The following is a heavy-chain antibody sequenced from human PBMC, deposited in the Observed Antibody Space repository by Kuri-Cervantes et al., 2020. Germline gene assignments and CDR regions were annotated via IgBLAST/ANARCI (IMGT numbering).Heavy chain of an antibody. CDR2: ISSSGSTI. CDR1: GFTFSDYY. D-gene: IGHD3-3*01. CDR3: ARDHAYYDFWSGPLGYYYYMDV. J-gene: IGHJ6*03. Sequence: GESLKISCAASGFTFSDYYMSWIRQAPGKGLEWVSYISSSGSTIYYADSVKGRFTISRDNAKNSLYLQMNSLRAEDTAVYYCARDHAYYDFWSGPLGYYYYMDVWGKGTTVTVSS. V-gene: IGHV3-11*04.